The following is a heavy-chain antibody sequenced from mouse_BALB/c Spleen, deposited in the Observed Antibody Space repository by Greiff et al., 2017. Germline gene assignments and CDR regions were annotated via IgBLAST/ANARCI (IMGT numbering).Heavy chain of an antibody. CDR3: TGGRAY. V-gene: IGHV5-6-4*01. CDR2: ISSGGSYT. Sequence: EVMLVESGGGLVKPGGSLKLSCAASGFTFSSYTMSWVRQTPEKRLEWVATISSGGSYTYYPDSVKGRFTISRDNAKNTLYLQMSSLKSEDTAMYYCTGGRAYWGQGTLVTVSA. CDR1: GFTFSSYT. J-gene: IGHJ3*01.